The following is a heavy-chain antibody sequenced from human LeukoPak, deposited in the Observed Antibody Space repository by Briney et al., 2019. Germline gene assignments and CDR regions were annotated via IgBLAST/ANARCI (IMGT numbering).Heavy chain of an antibody. CDR1: GGIFSSYA. CDR2: ISAYNGNT. Sequence: ASVKVSCKASGGIFSSYAISWVRQAPGQGLEWVGWISAYNGNTDYAQKLQGRVTMTTDTSTSTAYMELRSLRSDDTAVYYCASGGEWLALFDYWGQGTLVTVSS. CDR3: ASGGEWLALFDY. J-gene: IGHJ4*02. V-gene: IGHV1-18*01. D-gene: IGHD6-19*01.